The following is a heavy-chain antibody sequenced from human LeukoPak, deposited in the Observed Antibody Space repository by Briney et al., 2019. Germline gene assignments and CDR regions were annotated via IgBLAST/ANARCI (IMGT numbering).Heavy chain of an antibody. CDR3: AKRASGSGTSLYYFDY. CDR1: GFTFSSYA. Sequence: GGSLRLSCAASGFTFSSYAMSWVRQAPGKGLEWVSVISNSGGSTFYADSVKGRFTISRDNSKNTLYLQKNSLRAEDTAVYYCAKRASGSGTSLYYFDYWGQGTLVTVSS. D-gene: IGHD3-10*01. J-gene: IGHJ4*02. V-gene: IGHV3-23*01. CDR2: ISNSGGST.